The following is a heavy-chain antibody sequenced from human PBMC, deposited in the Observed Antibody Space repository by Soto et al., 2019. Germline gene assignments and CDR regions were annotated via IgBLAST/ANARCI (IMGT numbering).Heavy chain of an antibody. Sequence: SDPTLVNPTQTLTLTCTFSGFSLSTSGVGVGWIRQPPGKALEWLALIYWDDDKRYSPSLKSRLTITKDTSKNQVVLTMTNMDPVDTATYYCAHRPGGGSSWYTTFDYWGQGTLVTVSS. V-gene: IGHV2-5*02. D-gene: IGHD6-13*01. CDR3: AHRPGGGSSWYTTFDY. J-gene: IGHJ4*02. CDR1: GFSLSTSGVG. CDR2: IYWDDDK.